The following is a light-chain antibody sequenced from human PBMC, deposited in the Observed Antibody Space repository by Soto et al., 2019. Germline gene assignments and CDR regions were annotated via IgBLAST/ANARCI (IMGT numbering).Light chain of an antibody. CDR3: QQYNSYPWT. Sequence: DIPMTQSPSTLSASVGDRVTITCRASQSISSWLAWYQQKPGKAPKLLIYDASSLESGVPSRFSGNGSGTEFTLTISSLQPDDFATYYCQQYNSYPWTVGQGTEVEIK. J-gene: IGKJ1*01. CDR2: DAS. V-gene: IGKV1-5*01. CDR1: QSISSW.